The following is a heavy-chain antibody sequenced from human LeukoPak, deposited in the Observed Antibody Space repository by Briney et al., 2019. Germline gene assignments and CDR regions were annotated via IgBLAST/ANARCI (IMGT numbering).Heavy chain of an antibody. V-gene: IGHV4-4*02. CDR1: GGSISSSNW. CDR2: IYHSGST. CDR3: ARVGGYGSAEGRDYYYGMDV. Sequence: SGTPSLTCAVSGGSISSSNWWSWVRQPPGKGLEWIGEIYHSGSTNYNPSLKSRVTISVDKSKNQFSLKLSSVTAADTAVYYCARVGGYGSAEGRDYYYGMDVWGQGTTVTVSS. J-gene: IGHJ6*02. D-gene: IGHD3-10*01.